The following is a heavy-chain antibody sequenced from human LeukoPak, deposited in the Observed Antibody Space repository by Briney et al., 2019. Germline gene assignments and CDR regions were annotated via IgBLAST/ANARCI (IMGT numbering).Heavy chain of an antibody. Sequence: GGSLRLSCAASGFTFDDYAMHWVRQAPGKGLEWVSGISWNSGSIGYADSVKGRFTISRDNAKNSLYLQMNSLRAEDTALYYCAKDMGYGMDAWGQGTTVTVSS. V-gene: IGHV3-9*01. J-gene: IGHJ6*02. CDR3: AKDMGYGMDA. CDR2: ISWNSGSI. CDR1: GFTFDDYA.